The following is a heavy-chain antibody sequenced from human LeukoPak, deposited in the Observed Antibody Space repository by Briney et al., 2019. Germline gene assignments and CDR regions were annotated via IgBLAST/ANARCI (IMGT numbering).Heavy chain of an antibody. CDR2: IIPIFGTA. J-gene: IGHJ4*02. CDR3: ARVYGSGIYYYFDY. Sequence: SVKVSCKASGGTFSSYAISWVRQAPGQGLEWMGGIIPIFGTANYAQKFQGRVTITADESTSTAYKELSSLRSEDTAVYYCARVYGSGIYYYFDYWGQGTLVTVSS. D-gene: IGHD3-10*01. CDR1: GGTFSSYA. V-gene: IGHV1-69*13.